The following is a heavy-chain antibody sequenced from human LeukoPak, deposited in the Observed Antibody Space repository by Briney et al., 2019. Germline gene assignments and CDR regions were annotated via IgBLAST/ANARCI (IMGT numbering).Heavy chain of an antibody. D-gene: IGHD2-21*01. J-gene: IGHJ4*02. CDR3: ARVWQDNSGVDY. V-gene: IGHV3-48*02. Sequence: GGSLRLSCAASGFTFSDYHINWVRQAPGKGLEWLSYISSTSTSMNYADSVRGRFAVSRDNAKNSLYLQMNSLRDEDTAVYYCARVWQDNSGVDYWGQGTLVTVSS. CDR1: GFTFSDYH. CDR2: ISSTSTSM.